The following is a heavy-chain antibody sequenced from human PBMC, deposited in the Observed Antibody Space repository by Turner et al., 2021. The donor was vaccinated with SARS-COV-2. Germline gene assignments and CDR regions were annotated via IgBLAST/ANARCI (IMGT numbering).Heavy chain of an antibody. J-gene: IGHJ4*02. CDR1: GFTVSSNY. V-gene: IGHV3-66*01. Sequence: EVQLVESGGGLVQPGGSLRLSCAASGFTVSSNYRRWVRQAPGKGLGWVSGIYGGGSTYYADAGKGRFTIYRDNSKNTLYLKMNSLGAEDTAVYFCARMGASRQQLVHGYFDYWGQGTLVTVSS. CDR2: IYGGGST. D-gene: IGHD6-13*01. CDR3: ARMGASRQQLVHGYFDY.